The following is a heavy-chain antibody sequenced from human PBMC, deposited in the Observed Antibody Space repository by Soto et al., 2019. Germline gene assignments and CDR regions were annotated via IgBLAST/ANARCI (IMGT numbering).Heavy chain of an antibody. Sequence: DVQLLDSGGGLVQPGRSLRLSCAASGFTFSNYAMSWVRQAPGKGLEWVSTIRASGVTTFYAVSARGRFTISRDNSKNTLSFQMNSLTADDPAIYYCAKGAIGRLDYWGQGTLVTVSS. CDR1: GFTFSNYA. CDR3: AKGAIGRLDY. J-gene: IGHJ4*02. V-gene: IGHV3-23*01. CDR2: IRASGVTT. D-gene: IGHD1-26*01.